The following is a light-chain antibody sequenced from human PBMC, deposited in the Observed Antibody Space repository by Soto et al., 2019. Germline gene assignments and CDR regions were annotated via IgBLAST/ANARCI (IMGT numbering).Light chain of an antibody. V-gene: IGKV1-39*01. J-gene: IGKJ1*01. CDR3: QQTYSSPET. Sequence: DIQMTQSPSSLSASVGDRVTITCRASQSISNYLNWFQQKPGNPPKLLIYAASTLQGGVPSRFSGRGSGTDFTLTISNLQPEDFATHYCQQTYSSPETFGQGTKVEI. CDR1: QSISNY. CDR2: AAS.